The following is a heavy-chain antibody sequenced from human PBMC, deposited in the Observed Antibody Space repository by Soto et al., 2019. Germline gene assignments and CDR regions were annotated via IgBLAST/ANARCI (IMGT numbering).Heavy chain of an antibody. D-gene: IGHD3-10*01. CDR1: SGPSKSHN. CDR2: VYDTWST. Sequence: QVQVQQSGPGLVKPSETLSLTCTVSSGPSKSHNWGWIRQPPGRGLEWIGYVYDTWSTSYNPSLKGRVTVAADPSTNRISLTLRFVTAADTAVYYCVRQGIGFLHGRVDVWGQGTTVIVSS. CDR3: VRQGIGFLHGRVDV. J-gene: IGHJ6*01. V-gene: IGHV4-59*08.